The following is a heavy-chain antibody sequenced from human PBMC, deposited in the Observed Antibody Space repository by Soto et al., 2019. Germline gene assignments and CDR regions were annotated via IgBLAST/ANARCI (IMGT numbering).Heavy chain of an antibody. J-gene: IGHJ4*02. CDR2: INPNSGGT. CDR1: GYTFTGYY. Sequence: QVPLVQSGAEVKKPGASVKVSCKASGYTFTGYYMHWVRQAPGQGLEWMGWINPNSGGTNYAQKFQGRVTMTRDTSISTAYMELSRLRSDDTAVYYCARRVGYSSSWYEGDYWGQGTLVTVSS. CDR3: ARRVGYSSSWYEGDY. V-gene: IGHV1-2*02. D-gene: IGHD6-13*01.